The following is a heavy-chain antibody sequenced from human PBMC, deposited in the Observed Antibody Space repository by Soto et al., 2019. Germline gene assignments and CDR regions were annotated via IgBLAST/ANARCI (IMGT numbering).Heavy chain of an antibody. CDR2: IGYTNVR. Sequence: QVRIMQSGGGVVQPGGSVRLSYTTSGFTFSAYSLHWSRQAPGGGLEWLAVIGYTNVRFYADSVKGRFTVSGDNSRGTVYIPMDSLSPDDTGVYYCAREPVTSKWYCAHWGQGIPVTVSS. CDR1: GFTFSAYS. D-gene: IGHD2-21*02. J-gene: IGHJ4*02. CDR3: AREPVTSKWYCAH. V-gene: IGHV3-30*14.